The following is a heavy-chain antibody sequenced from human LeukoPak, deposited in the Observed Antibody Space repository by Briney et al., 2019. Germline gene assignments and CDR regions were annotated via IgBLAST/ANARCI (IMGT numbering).Heavy chain of an antibody. J-gene: IGHJ4*02. Sequence: PGGSLRISCAASGFTFSDYYMSWIRQAPGKGLEWVSYISSSGSTIYYADSVKGRFTISRDNAKNSLYLQMNSLRAEDTAVYYCARGPPYYYDSSGYSLDYWGQGTLVTVSS. CDR1: GFTFSDYY. CDR2: ISSSGSTI. D-gene: IGHD3-22*01. CDR3: ARGPPYYYDSSGYSLDY. V-gene: IGHV3-11*01.